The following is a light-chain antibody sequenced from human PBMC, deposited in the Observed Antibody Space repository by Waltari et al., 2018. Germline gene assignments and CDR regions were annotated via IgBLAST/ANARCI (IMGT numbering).Light chain of an antibody. V-gene: IGKV3-15*01. CDR1: QSVTSN. CDR3: QQYNNWPWT. Sequence: EIVMTQSPATLPVSAGELATLSCRASQSVTSNLALYQQKRGQAPRLLSYDASTRATGVPARFSGSGSGTEFTLTISSLQSEDFALYYCQQYNNWPWTFGQGTKVEIK. J-gene: IGKJ1*01. CDR2: DAS.